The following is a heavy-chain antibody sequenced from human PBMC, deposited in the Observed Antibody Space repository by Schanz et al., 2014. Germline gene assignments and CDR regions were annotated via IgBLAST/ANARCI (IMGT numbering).Heavy chain of an antibody. CDR2: IYYDGGLR. CDR1: GFTFSNYG. J-gene: IGHJ4*02. D-gene: IGHD6-19*01. V-gene: IGHV3-33*03. Sequence: QVQLVESGGGVVQPGGSLRLSCAASGFTFSNYGIHWVRQAPGKGLEWVAVIYYDGGLRFFADSVRGRFTISRDNSRNTVYLQMNNVGVDDTATYYCVKTDAGWRFDYWGQGTLVIVSS. CDR3: VKTDAGWRFDY.